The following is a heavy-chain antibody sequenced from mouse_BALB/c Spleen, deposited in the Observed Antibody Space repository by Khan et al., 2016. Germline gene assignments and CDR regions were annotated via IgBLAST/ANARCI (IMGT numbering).Heavy chain of an antibody. D-gene: IGHD1-1*01. CDR1: GYTFSSYW. CDR2: ILSGSGST. CDR3: AIWIYYYGSRTYYFDY. J-gene: IGHJ2*01. Sequence: QVQLQQSGAELMKPGASVKISCKATGYTFSSYWIEWVKQRPGHGLEWIGEILSGSGSTDYNEKFKDKATFTADTSSNTAYMQLSSLTSEDSAVYYCAIWIYYYGSRTYYFDYWGQGTTLTVSS. V-gene: IGHV1-9*01.